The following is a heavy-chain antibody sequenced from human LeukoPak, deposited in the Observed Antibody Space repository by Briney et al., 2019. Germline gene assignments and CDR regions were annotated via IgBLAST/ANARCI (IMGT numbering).Heavy chain of an antibody. CDR3: AKSPVPSCRGSFCYPFDY. V-gene: IGHV3-23*01. CDR1: GFTFSTYA. Sequence: GGSLRLSCAASGFTFSTYAMSWVRQIPGKGLEWVSAISGSDDGTYYADSVNGRFTISRDNSRNTLYLQMNTLRAEDTAVYFCAKSPVPSCRGSFCYPFDYWGQGNLVTVSS. J-gene: IGHJ4*02. D-gene: IGHD2-15*01. CDR2: ISGSDDGT.